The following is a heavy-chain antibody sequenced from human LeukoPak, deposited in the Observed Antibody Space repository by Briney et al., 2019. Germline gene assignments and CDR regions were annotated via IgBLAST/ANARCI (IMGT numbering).Heavy chain of an antibody. D-gene: IGHD3-22*01. Sequence: PGGSLRLSCAASGFTFSSYEMNWVRQAPGKGLEWVSYISSSGSTIYYADFVKGRFTISRDNSKNTLYLQMNSLRAEDTAVYYCAKDSRILYYYDSSGSSYMDVWGKGTTVTISS. J-gene: IGHJ6*03. CDR1: GFTFSSYE. CDR3: AKDSRILYYYDSSGSSYMDV. CDR2: ISSSGSTI. V-gene: IGHV3-48*03.